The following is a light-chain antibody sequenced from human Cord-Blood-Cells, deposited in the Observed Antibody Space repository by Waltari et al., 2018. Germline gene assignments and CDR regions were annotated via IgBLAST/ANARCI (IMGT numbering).Light chain of an antibody. CDR3: QQYNNWPPWT. V-gene: IGKV3-15*01. CDR2: GSS. Sequence: EIVMTQSPPTLSVSTGDRATLSCRASQSVSSSLAWYKQKPAQAPRLLIYGSSTRTTGIPARFSVRGSGTEFTLTNRRLQSEDFAVYYCQQYNNWPPWTFGQGTKVEIK. J-gene: IGKJ1*01. CDR1: QSVSSS.